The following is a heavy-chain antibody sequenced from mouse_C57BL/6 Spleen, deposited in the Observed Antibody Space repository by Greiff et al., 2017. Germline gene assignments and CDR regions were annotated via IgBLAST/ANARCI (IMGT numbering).Heavy chain of an antibody. J-gene: IGHJ1*03. D-gene: IGHD2-12*01. Sequence: DVKLVESGGGLVQPGRSLRLSCATSGFTFSDFYMEWVRQAPGKGLEWIAARRNKANDYTTEYSASVKGRFIVSRDTSQSILYLQMNALRAEDTAIYYCARDALYYSGEYFDVWGTGTTVTVSS. CDR3: ARDALYYSGEYFDV. CDR2: RRNKANDYTT. CDR1: GFTFSDFY. V-gene: IGHV7-1*01.